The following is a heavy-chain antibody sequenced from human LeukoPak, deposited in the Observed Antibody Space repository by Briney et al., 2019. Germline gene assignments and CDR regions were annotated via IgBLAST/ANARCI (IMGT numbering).Heavy chain of an antibody. J-gene: IGHJ4*02. Sequence: SETLSLTCAVYGGSFSDYYWSWIRQPPGKGLEWIGEIDHSGSTSYKPSLKSRVTISVDTSKNQFSLKLSSVTAADTAVYYCARDWDYWGQGTLVTVSS. CDR3: ARDWDY. CDR2: IDHSGST. CDR1: GGSFSDYY. V-gene: IGHV4-34*01.